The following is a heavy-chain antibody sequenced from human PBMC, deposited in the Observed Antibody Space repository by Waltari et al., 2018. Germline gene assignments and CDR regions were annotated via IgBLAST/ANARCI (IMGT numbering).Heavy chain of an antibody. Sequence: QVHLVQSGAEVKKPGPSVNVSCKASGYTFTDYFLHWVRQAPGQGLEWMGWINPNSGGTNYAQKFQGRVTMTRDTSISTAYLDLSSLRSDDTAVYYCANMRPFDYWGQGTLVTVSS. CDR3: ANMRPFDY. CDR1: GYTFTDYF. J-gene: IGHJ4*02. CDR2: INPNSGGT. V-gene: IGHV1-2*02.